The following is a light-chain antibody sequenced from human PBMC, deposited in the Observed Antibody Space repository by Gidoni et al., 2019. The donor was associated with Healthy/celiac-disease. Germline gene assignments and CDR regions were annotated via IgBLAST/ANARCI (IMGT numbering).Light chain of an antibody. V-gene: IGKV3-11*01. Sequence: EIVLTQSPATLSLSPGERATLSCRASQSFSSYLAWYQQKPGQAPRLLIYDASNRATGITARFSGSGSGTDFTLTISSLEPEDFAVYYCQQRSNWPRLTFGGGTKVEIK. CDR3: QQRSNWPRLT. CDR2: DAS. CDR1: QSFSSY. J-gene: IGKJ4*01.